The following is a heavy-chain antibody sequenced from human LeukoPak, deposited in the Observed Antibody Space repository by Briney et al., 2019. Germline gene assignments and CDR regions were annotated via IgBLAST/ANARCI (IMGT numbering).Heavy chain of an antibody. CDR1: GISLTTSGVG. CDR2: IYWDDDR. J-gene: IGHJ4*02. D-gene: IGHD3-10*01. CDR3: AHRPVYYGSGSYYFDY. Sequence: SGPTLVRPTQTPTLTCTLSGISLTTSGVGVGWIRQLPGKALEWLALIYWDDDRRYSPSLRSRLTITKDTSKNQVVLTMTNMDPVDTATYHCAHRPVYYGSGSYYFDYWGQGTLVTVSS. V-gene: IGHV2-5*02.